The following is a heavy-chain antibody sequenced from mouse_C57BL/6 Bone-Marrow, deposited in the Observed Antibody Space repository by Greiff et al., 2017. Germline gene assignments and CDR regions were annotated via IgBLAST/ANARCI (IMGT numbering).Heavy chain of an antibody. CDR3: ASHYGSSYWYFDV. CDR2: IYPGSGST. Sequence: QVQLKESGAELVKPGASVKMSCKASGYTFTSYWITWVKQRPGQGLEWIGDIYPGSGSTNYNEKFKSKATLTVDTSSSTAYMQLSSLTSEDSAVYYCASHYGSSYWYFDVWGTGTTVTVSS. D-gene: IGHD1-1*01. V-gene: IGHV1-55*01. CDR1: GYTFTSYW. J-gene: IGHJ1*03.